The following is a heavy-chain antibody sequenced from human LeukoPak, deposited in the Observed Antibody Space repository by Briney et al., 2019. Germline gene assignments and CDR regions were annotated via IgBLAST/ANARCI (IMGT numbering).Heavy chain of an antibody. J-gene: IGHJ5*01. CDR1: GDSVSTNSTT. CDR3: ARLVGASWFDS. V-gene: IGHV6-1*01. D-gene: IGHD1-26*01. CDR2: TYYRSKWNN. Sequence: SQTLSLTCAISGDSVSTNSTTWTWLRQSPSRGLEWLGRTYYRSKWNNDYAVSMKSRITINPDTSKNQFSLQLNSVTPEDTAVYYCARLVGASWFDSWGQGTLVTVSS.